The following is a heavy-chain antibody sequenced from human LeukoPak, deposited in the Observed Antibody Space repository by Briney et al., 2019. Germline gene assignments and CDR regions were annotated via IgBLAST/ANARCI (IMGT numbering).Heavy chain of an antibody. CDR1: GFTCSGFW. CDR3: ARSSYSSSSSV. V-gene: IGHV3-7*03. CDR2: INSDGSEG. J-gene: IGHJ3*01. D-gene: IGHD6-6*01. Sequence: GGSLRLSCAVSGFTCSGFWMSWSRQAPGKGLGWVASINSDGSEGYYADVVKGRFTISRDNAKNSLYLQINSLRAEDTAVYYCARSSYSSSSSVWGQGTMVTVSS.